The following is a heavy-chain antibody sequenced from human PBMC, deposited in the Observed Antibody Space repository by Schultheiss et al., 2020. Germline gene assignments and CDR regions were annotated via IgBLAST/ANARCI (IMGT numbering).Heavy chain of an antibody. CDR3: VTQRKWLAIDDAFDI. CDR2: IRSKANSYAT. V-gene: IGHV3-73*01. D-gene: IGHD6-19*01. J-gene: IGHJ3*02. CDR1: GFTFSTYG. Sequence: GGSLRLSCAASGFTFSTYGMHWVRQAPGKGLEWVGRIRSKANSYATAYAASVKGRFTISRDDSKNTLSLQMSSLRAEDTAVYYCVTQRKWLAIDDAFDIWGQGTMVTVSS.